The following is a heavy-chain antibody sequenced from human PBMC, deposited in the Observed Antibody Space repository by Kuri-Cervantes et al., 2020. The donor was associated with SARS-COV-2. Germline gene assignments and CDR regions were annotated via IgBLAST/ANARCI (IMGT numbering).Heavy chain of an antibody. Sequence: GESLKISCLASGFTFSSQWMFWVRQVPGKGLMWLSRINNDGSSTIYVDSVKGQFTTSRDNAKNSVFLQMNSLRPEDTGVYYCAMTGSYTSYGLGHWGQGTLVTVSS. D-gene: IGHD5-18*01. J-gene: IGHJ4*02. CDR2: INNDGSST. CDR1: GFTFSSQW. V-gene: IGHV3-74*01. CDR3: AMTGSYTSYGLGH.